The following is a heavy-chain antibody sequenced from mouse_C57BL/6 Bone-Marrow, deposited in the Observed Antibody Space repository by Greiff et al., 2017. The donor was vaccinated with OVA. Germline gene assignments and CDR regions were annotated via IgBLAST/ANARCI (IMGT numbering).Heavy chain of an antibody. D-gene: IGHD1-1*01. J-gene: IGHJ1*03. CDR1: GFNIKDYY. CDR2: IDPEDGET. V-gene: IGHV14-2*01. CDR3: AREGYYYGSSWYFDA. Sequence: VQLKESGAELVKPGASVKLSCTASGFNIKDYYMHWVKQRTEQGLEWIGRIDPEDGETKYDPKFQGKATITADTSSNTAYLQLSSLTSEDTAVYYCAREGYYYGSSWYFDAWGTGTTVTVSS.